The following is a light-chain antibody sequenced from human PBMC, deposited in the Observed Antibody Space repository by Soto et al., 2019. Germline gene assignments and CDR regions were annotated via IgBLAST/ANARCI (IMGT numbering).Light chain of an antibody. J-gene: IGKJ5*01. Sequence: AIRMTQSPSSLSASTGDRVTITCRASQGISSYLAWYQQKPGKAPKLMIYAASTLQSGVPARFSGSGSGTDFTLTISCLQSEDFATYYCQQYYSYPGLFGQGTRLEIK. CDR3: QQYYSYPGL. CDR2: AAS. V-gene: IGKV1-8*01. CDR1: QGISSY.